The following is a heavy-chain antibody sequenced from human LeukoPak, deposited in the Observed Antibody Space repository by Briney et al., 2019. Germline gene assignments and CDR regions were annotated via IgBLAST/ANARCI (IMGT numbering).Heavy chain of an antibody. J-gene: IGHJ6*02. CDR2: IWYDGSNK. CDR1: GFTFSSYG. CDR3: ASGNIATYGMDV. Sequence: PGGSLRLSCAASGFTFSSYGMHWVRQAPGKGLEWVAVIWYDGSNKYYADSVKGRFTISRDNSKNTLYLQMNSLRAEDTAVYYCASGNIATYGMDVWGQGTTVTVSS. D-gene: IGHD5-12*01. V-gene: IGHV3-33*01.